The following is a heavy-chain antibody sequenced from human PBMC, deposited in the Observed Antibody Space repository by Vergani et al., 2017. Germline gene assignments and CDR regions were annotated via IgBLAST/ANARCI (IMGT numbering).Heavy chain of an antibody. Sequence: QVQLVESGGGVVQPGRSLRLSCAASGFTFSSYGMHWVRQAPGKGLEWVAVISYDGSNKYYADAVKGRFTISRDNSKTTLYLQMNSLRAEYPAVCYCAKDPAVLRFLEGGGFDYWGQGTLVTVSS. V-gene: IGHV3-30*18. CDR1: GFTFSSYG. CDR3: AKDPAVLRFLEGGGFDY. D-gene: IGHD3-3*01. J-gene: IGHJ4*02. CDR2: ISYDGSNK.